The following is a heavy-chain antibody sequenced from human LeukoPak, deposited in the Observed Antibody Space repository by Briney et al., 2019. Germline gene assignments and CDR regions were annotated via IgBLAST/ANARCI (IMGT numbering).Heavy chain of an antibody. CDR2: IYPGDSDT. V-gene: IGHV5-51*01. J-gene: IGHJ5*02. D-gene: IGHD6-13*01. CDR1: GYSFTSYW. Sequence: KVSCKASGYSFTSYWIGWVRQMPGKGLEWMGIIYPGDSDTRYSPSFQGQVTISADKSISTAYLQWSSLKASDTAMYYCAVQLAAAGTGWFDPWGQGTLVTVSS. CDR3: AVQLAAAGTGWFDP.